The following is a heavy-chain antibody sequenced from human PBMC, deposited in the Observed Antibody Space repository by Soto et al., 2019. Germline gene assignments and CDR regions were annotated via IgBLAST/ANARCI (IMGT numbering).Heavy chain of an antibody. V-gene: IGHV3-23*01. CDR2: INPSGDST. CDR3: AKVDVSTAGSFDY. J-gene: IGHJ4*02. Sequence: GGSLRLSCVASGFTFSRHGLSWVRQAPGKGLEWVSTINPSGDSTFYADSVKGRFTIPRDNSKNTVYLQMNSLSVGDTAVYLCAKVDVSTAGSFDYWGQGALVTVSS. CDR1: GFTFSRHG. D-gene: IGHD6-13*01.